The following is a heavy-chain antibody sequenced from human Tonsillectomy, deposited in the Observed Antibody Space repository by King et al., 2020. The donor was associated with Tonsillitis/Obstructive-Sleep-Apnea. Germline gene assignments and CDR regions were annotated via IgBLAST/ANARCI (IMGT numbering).Heavy chain of an antibody. CDR3: ARLARARFDP. V-gene: IGHV4-59*08. Sequence: QLQESGPGLVKPSETLSLTCSVSGGSISSYYWSWIRQPPGKGLEWIGYIYDSGSTNYNPSLKSRVTISVDTSKNQFSLKLTSVTAADTAVYYCARLARARFDPWVQGILVIVSS. CDR2: IYDSGST. J-gene: IGHJ5*02. CDR1: GGSISSYY.